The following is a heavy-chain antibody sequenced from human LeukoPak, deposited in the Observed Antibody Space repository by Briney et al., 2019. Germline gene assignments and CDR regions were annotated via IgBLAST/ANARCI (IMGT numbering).Heavy chain of an antibody. Sequence: GGSLRLSXAASGFTFDDYAMHWVRQAPGKGLEWLSLICGGGGSNYYADSVKGRFTISRDDSKNSLYLQMNSLRTEDTALYYCAKGPKWAYYYDSSGYLPKDYWGQGTLVTVSS. D-gene: IGHD3-22*01. CDR1: GFTFDDYA. V-gene: IGHV3-43*02. J-gene: IGHJ4*02. CDR3: AKGPKWAYYYDSSGYLPKDY. CDR2: ICGGGGSN.